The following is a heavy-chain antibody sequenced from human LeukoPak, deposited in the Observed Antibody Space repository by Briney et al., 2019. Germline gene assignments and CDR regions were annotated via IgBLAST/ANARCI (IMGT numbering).Heavy chain of an antibody. Sequence: PGGSLRLSCAASGFTFSSYAMHWVRQAPGKGLEWVAIILNDGSTKYYADSVKGRFTLSRDNSKFTVYLQMNSLRAEDTAVYYCARDLGLGRGWYGCYFWGQGTLVTVSS. CDR2: ILNDGSTK. CDR3: ARDLGLGRGWYGCYF. V-gene: IGHV3-30-3*01. D-gene: IGHD6-19*01. CDR1: GFTFSSYA. J-gene: IGHJ4*02.